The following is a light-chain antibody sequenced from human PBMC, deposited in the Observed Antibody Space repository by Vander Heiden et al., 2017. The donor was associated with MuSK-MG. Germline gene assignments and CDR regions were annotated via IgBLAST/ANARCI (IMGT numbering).Light chain of an antibody. V-gene: IGKV4-1*01. CDR1: QSVLYSSNNKNY. J-gene: IGKJ4*01. Sequence: DIVMTQSPDSLAVSLGERATINCKSSQSVLYSSNNKNYLAWYQQKPGQPPKLLIYWASTRESGVPDRFSGSGSGTDFTLTSSSLQAEDVAVYYCQQYYSTLTFGGGTKVEIK. CDR2: WAS. CDR3: QQYYSTLT.